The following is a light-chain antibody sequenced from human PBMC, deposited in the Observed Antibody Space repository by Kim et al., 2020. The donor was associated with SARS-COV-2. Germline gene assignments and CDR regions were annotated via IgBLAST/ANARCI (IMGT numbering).Light chain of an antibody. J-gene: IGLJ2*01. CDR3: CSFAGNSVV. CDR1: SSDVGRYNY. V-gene: IGLV2-11*01. Sequence: PGQSVTMSFTGTSSDVGRYNYVSWYQQHPGKAPKVMIYDVTKRPSGVPDRFSGSKSGNTASLTISGLQGEDEAEYYCCSFAGNSVVFGGGTQLTVL. CDR2: DVT.